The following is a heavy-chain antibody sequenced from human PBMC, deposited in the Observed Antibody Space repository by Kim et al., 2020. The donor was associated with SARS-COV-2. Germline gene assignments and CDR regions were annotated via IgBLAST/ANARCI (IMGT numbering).Heavy chain of an antibody. V-gene: IGHV1-3*01. D-gene: IGHD3-10*01. Sequence: ASVKVSCKASGYTFTSYAMHWVRQAPGQRLEWMGWINAGNGNTKYSQKFQGRVTITRDTSASTAYMELSSLRSEDTAVYYCARAPFLWFGATSHFDYWGQGTLVTVSS. J-gene: IGHJ4*02. CDR2: INAGNGNT. CDR1: GYTFTSYA. CDR3: ARAPFLWFGATSHFDY.